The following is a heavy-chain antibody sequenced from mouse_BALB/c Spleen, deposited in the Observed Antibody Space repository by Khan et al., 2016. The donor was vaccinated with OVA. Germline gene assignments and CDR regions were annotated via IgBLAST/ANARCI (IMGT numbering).Heavy chain of an antibody. CDR3: ARSGNYRGALDY. Sequence: QVQLQQSGAELMKPGASVKISCKATGYTFSSYWIEWVKQRPGHGLEWIGEILPGSGNTNYNEKFKGKATFTADTSSNTAYMQLSSLTSEDSAVSCCARSGNYRGALDYWGQGTSVTVSS. V-gene: IGHV1-9*01. CDR2: ILPGSGNT. D-gene: IGHD2-1*01. CDR1: GYTFSSYW. J-gene: IGHJ4*01.